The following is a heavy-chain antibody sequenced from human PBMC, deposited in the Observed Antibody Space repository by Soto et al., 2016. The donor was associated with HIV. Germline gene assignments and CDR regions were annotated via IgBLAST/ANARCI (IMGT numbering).Heavy chain of an antibody. CDR2: ISSSSGTM. CDR1: GFTFSSYS. Sequence: EVQLVESGGGLVQPGGSLRLSCAASGFTFSSYSMNWVRQAPGKGLEWVSYISSSSGTMYYADSVKGRFTISRDNAKNSLYLQMNSLRAEDTAVYYCARTGRGYYDSSDEYGMDVWGQGTTVTVSS. J-gene: IGHJ6*02. CDR3: ARTGRGYYDSSDEYGMDV. D-gene: IGHD3-22*01. V-gene: IGHV3-48*04.